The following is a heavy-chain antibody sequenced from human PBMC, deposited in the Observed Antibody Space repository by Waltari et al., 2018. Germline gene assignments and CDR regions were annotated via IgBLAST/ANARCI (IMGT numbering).Heavy chain of an antibody. V-gene: IGHV4-34*01. CDR3: ARGPMLDYGANSGHYYYGMDV. J-gene: IGHJ6*02. D-gene: IGHD4-17*01. Sequence: QVQLQQWGAGLLKPSETLSPPCPLLGGSFRGYSWSWLRPFPGKGLEGIGEINPSGTTNYNPSLKSRVTTSVDTSKNQFSLKLSSVTAADTAVYYCARGPMLDYGANSGHYYYGMDVWGQGTTVTVSS. CDR1: GGSFRGYS. CDR2: INPSGTT.